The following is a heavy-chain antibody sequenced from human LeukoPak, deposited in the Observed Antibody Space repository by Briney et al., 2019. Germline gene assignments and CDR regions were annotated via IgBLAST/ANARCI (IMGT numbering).Heavy chain of an antibody. Sequence: PGGSLRLSCAASGFTLNMYAMNWVRQAPGKGLDWVSSLTGSGRGTYYAPSVKGRFTMSRDDSKNTLYLQMNSLRPDDTGVYYSPKIPATDPIDFWGQGTLVTVSS. CDR3: PKIPATDPIDF. V-gene: IGHV3-23*01. D-gene: IGHD6-13*01. J-gene: IGHJ4*02. CDR2: LTGSGRGT. CDR1: GFTLNMYA.